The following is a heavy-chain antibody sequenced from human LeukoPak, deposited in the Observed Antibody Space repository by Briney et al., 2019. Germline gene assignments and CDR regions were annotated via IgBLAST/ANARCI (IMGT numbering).Heavy chain of an antibody. CDR3: VRDETLWTLDW. Sequence: GGSLRLSCTASGFTFSGHWIHWVRQAPGMGLVWVSRINEDGTDSMYAESVKGRFTISRDNAKNTVYLQMNSLRAGDTAVYHCVRDETLWTLDWWGQGTLVSVSS. CDR1: GFTFSGHW. D-gene: IGHD1-1*01. CDR2: INEDGTDS. V-gene: IGHV3-74*03. J-gene: IGHJ4*02.